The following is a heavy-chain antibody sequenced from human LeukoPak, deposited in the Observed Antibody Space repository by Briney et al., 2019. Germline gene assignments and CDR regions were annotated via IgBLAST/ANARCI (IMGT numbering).Heavy chain of an antibody. CDR3: ARAQVGATPPYVDY. CDR1: GFTFTSYW. Sequence: GGSLRLSCAASGFTFTSYWMHWVRQAPGKGLVWVSRINSDGGSTNYADSVKGRFTISRDNAKNTPFLQMNSLRAEDTAVYYCARAQVGATPPYVDYWGQGTLVTVSS. J-gene: IGHJ4*02. D-gene: IGHD1-26*01. V-gene: IGHV3-74*01. CDR2: INSDGGST.